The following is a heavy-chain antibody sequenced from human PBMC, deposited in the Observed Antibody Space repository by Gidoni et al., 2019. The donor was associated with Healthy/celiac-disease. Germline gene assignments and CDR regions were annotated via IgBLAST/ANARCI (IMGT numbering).Heavy chain of an antibody. CDR2: ISAYNGNT. D-gene: IGHD3-22*01. Sequence: QVQLVQSGAEVKKPGASVTVSCKASGYTFTSYGISWVRQAPGQGLEWMGWISAYNGNTNYAQKLQGRVTMTTDTSTSTAYMELRSLRSDDTAVYYCARDLVTYYYDSSGYYPGGYWGQGTLVTVSS. J-gene: IGHJ4*02. V-gene: IGHV1-18*01. CDR3: ARDLVTYYYDSSGYYPGGY. CDR1: GYTFTSYG.